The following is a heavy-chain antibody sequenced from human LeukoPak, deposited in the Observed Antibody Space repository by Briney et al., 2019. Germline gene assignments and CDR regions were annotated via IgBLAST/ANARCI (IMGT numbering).Heavy chain of an antibody. CDR3: AKDIGYCSSTSCYAADY. J-gene: IGHJ4*02. CDR1: GFTFDDYA. V-gene: IGHV3-9*01. CDR2: ISWNSGSI. D-gene: IGHD2-2*03. Sequence: GGSLRLSCAASGFTFDDYAMHWVRHAPGKGLEWVSGISWNSGSIGYADSVKGRFTISRDNAKNSLYLQMNSLRAEDTALYYCAKDIGYCSSTSCYAADYWGRGTLVTVSS.